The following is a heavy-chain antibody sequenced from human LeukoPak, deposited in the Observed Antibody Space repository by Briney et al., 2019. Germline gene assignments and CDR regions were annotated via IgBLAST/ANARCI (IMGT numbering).Heavy chain of an antibody. CDR2: IYYSGST. V-gene: IGHV4-59*08. CDR1: GGSISSYY. Sequence: SETLSLTCTVSGGSISSYYRSWIRQPPGKGLEWIGYIYYSGSTNYNPSLKSRVTISVDTSKNQFSLKLSSVTAADTAVYYCARQGQLVPSYYFDYWGQGTLVTVSS. D-gene: IGHD6-6*01. CDR3: ARQGQLVPSYYFDY. J-gene: IGHJ4*02.